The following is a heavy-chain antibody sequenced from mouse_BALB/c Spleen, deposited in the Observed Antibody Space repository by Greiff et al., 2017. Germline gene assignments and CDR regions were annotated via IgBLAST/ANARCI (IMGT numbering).Heavy chain of an antibody. CDR3: TREVNYNGSPSIDY. V-gene: IGHV1-85*01. D-gene: IGHD1-1*01. J-gene: IGHJ2*01. CDR1: GYTFTSYD. CDR2: LFPGGGST. Sequence: QDQLQQSGADLVKPGASVKLSCKASGYTFTSYDINWVRQRPEQGLEWIGWLFPGGGSTKYNEKFKGLATLTTDKTSSTSYMQHSRLTSEDSAVYYGTREVNYNGSPSIDYWGQGTTLTVSS.